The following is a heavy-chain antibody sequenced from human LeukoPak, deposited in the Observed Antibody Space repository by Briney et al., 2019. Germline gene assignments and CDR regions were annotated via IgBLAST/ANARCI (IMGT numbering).Heavy chain of an antibody. CDR3: ARDRGDCGDDCYSFDY. V-gene: IGHV1-2*02. CDR1: GYTFIGYY. Sequence: ASVKVSCKASGYTFIGYYMHWVRQAPGQGLEWMGWVNANTGDTQYAQKFQGRVTVTRDTSISTTYMELSMLTSDDTAVYYCARDRGDCGDDCYSFDYWGQGTLVTVSS. J-gene: IGHJ4*02. D-gene: IGHD2-21*02. CDR2: VNANTGDT.